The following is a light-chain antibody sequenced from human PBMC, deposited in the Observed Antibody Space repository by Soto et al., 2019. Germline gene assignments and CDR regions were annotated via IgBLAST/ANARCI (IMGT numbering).Light chain of an antibody. CDR2: EVS. V-gene: IGLV2-8*01. J-gene: IGLJ3*02. Sequence: QSALAQPPSASGSPGQSVTITCTGTNSDVGTYNYVSWYQHHPGKAPKFQIYEVSGRPFGVPDRFSGSKSGNTASLTVSGLQAEDEADYYCSSYAGSNNLVFGGGTKLTVL. CDR3: SSYAGSNNLV. CDR1: NSDVGTYNY.